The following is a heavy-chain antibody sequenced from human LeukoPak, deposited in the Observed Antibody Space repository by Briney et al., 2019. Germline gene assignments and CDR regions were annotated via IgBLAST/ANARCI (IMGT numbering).Heavy chain of an antibody. J-gene: IGHJ3*02. V-gene: IGHV3-30-3*01. D-gene: IGHD1-26*01. CDR2: ISYDGSNK. CDR1: GFTFSSYA. Sequence: PGGSLRLSCAASGFTFSSYAMHWVRQAPGKGLEWVAVISYDGSNKYYADSVKGRFTISRDNSKNTLYLQMNSLRAEDTAVYYCARLVTGATGYAFDIWGQGTMVTVSS. CDR3: ARLVTGATGYAFDI.